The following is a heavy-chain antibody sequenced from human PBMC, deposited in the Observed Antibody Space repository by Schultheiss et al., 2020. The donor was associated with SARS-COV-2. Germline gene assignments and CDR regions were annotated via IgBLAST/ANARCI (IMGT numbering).Heavy chain of an antibody. CDR2: IIPIFGTA. CDR3: ARDLRYYYGSGSPLDAFDI. CDR1: GGTFSSYA. D-gene: IGHD3-10*01. V-gene: IGHV1-69*05. J-gene: IGHJ3*02. Sequence: SVKVSCKASGGTFSSYAISWVRQAPGQGLEWMGGIIPIFGTANYAQKFQGRVTITRDTSASTAYMELSSLRSEDTAVYYCARDLRYYYGSGSPLDAFDIWGQGTMVTVSS.